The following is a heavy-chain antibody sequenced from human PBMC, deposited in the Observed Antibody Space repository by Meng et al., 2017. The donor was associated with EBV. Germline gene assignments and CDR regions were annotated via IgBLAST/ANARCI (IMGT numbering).Heavy chain of an antibody. J-gene: IGHJ4*02. V-gene: IGHV1-18*01. CDR3: ARDGRLYDTPSPFDY. D-gene: IGHD3-22*01. CDR1: GYTFTSYG. CDR2: ISAYNGNT. Sequence: QCGQSGTEVKKPGASVKVSCKASGYTFTSYGISWVRQAPGQGLEWMGWISAYNGNTNYAQKLQGRVTMTTDTSTSTAYMELRSLRSDDTAVYYCARDGRLYDTPSPFDYWGQGTLVTVSS.